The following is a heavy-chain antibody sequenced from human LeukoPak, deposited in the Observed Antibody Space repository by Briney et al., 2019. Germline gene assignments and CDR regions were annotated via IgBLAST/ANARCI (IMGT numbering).Heavy chain of an antibody. V-gene: IGHV3-53*01. Sequence: GGSLRLSCAASGFTVSSNYMSWVRQAPGKGLEWVSVIYSGGSTYYADSVKGRFTISKDNSKNTVYLQMSSLRVDDTAVYYCAKAASSSWPSYYYGMDVWGQGTTVTVYS. J-gene: IGHJ6*02. CDR2: IYSGGST. D-gene: IGHD6-13*01. CDR3: AKAASSSWPSYYYGMDV. CDR1: GFTVSSNY.